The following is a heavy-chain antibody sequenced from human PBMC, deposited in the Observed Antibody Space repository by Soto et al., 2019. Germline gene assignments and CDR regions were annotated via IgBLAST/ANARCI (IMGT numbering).Heavy chain of an antibody. CDR1: GGSFSGYI. V-gene: IGHV4-34*01. J-gene: IGHJ6*02. CDR3: ASWRYGSGSYFYYYGMDV. Sequence: SETLSLTCDVYGGSFSGYIWTWIRQTPGKGLQWIGQINHSGSANYNPSLKSRVTISVDKSKNQFSLKLSSVTAADTAVYYCASWRYGSGSYFYYYGMDVWGQGTTVTVSS. CDR2: INHSGSA. D-gene: IGHD3-10*01.